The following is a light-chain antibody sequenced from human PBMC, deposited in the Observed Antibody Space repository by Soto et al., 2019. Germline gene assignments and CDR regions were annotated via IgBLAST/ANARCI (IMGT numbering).Light chain of an antibody. J-gene: IGKJ1*01. CDR1: QSVLYSSNNKNY. Sequence: DIVMTQSPDSLAVSLGERATINCKSSQSVLYSSNNKNYLAWYQQKPGQAPRLLISGASSRAADIPDRFSGSGSGTDFTLTINRLEPEDFAVYYCQQYDSSPRTFGQGTKVDI. CDR3: QQYDSSPRT. CDR2: GAS. V-gene: IGKV4-1*01.